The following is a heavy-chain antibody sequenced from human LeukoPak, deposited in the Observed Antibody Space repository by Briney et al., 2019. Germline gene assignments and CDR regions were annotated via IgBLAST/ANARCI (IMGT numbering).Heavy chain of an antibody. Sequence: SETLSLTCAVYGGSFSGYYWSWIRQPPGKGLEWIGEINHSGSTNYNPSLKSRVTISVDTSKNQFSLKLSSVTAADTAVYYCARGRWFDPWGQGTLVTVSS. V-gene: IGHV4-34*01. CDR2: INHSGST. CDR3: ARGRWFDP. CDR1: GGSFSGYY. J-gene: IGHJ5*02.